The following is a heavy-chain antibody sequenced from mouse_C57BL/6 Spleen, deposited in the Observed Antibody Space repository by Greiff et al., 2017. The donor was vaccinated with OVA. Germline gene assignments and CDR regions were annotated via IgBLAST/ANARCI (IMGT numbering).Heavy chain of an antibody. D-gene: IGHD2-5*01. CDR3: ARSPYYSKGDYYAMDY. CDR2: IHPNSGST. Sequence: VQLQQPGAELVKPGASVKLSCKASGYTFTSYWMHWVKQRPGQGLEWIGMIHPNSGSTNYNEKFKSKATLTVDKSSSTAYMQLSSLTSEDSAVYYCARSPYYSKGDYYAMDYWGQGTSVTVSS. J-gene: IGHJ4*01. V-gene: IGHV1-64*01. CDR1: GYTFTSYW.